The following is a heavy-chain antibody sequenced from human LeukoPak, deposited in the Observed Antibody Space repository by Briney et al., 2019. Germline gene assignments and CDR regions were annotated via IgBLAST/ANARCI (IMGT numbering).Heavy chain of an antibody. Sequence: SETLSLTCTVSGASMRNYYWSWIRQPPGKGLEWIGYVSYSGNTNYNPSLKSRVTISVDTSKNQFSLKLSSVTAADTAVYYCARDRGGGNAYFDYWGQGTLVTVSS. J-gene: IGHJ4*02. V-gene: IGHV4-59*01. D-gene: IGHD4-23*01. CDR3: ARDRGGGNAYFDY. CDR1: GASMRNYY. CDR2: VSYSGNT.